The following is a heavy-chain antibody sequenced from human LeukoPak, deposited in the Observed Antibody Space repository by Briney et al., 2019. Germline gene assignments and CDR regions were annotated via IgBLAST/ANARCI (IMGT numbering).Heavy chain of an antibody. CDR3: ARDMKGDAAFDT. CDR2: TLYDGNNQ. J-gene: IGHJ3*02. V-gene: IGHV3-30-3*01. Sequence: PGGSLRLSCAASGFTLSSYVMHWVRQAPGKGREWVAVTLYDGNNQYYADSVKGRFTIHRDYSRTTLYLQMSSLGAEHTAVYYCARDMKGDAAFDTWGQGRMVIVSS. D-gene: IGHD2-21*01. CDR1: GFTLSSYV.